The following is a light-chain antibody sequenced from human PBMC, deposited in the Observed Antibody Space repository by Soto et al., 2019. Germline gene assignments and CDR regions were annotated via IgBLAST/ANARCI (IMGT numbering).Light chain of an antibody. V-gene: IGLV1-44*01. CDR1: FSNIGDNA. J-gene: IGLJ2*01. Sequence: QSVLTQPPSLSATPGQRVNISCSGSFSNIGDNAVNWFQHLPGAVPKLLIFSNHQRPSGVPDRFSGSKSGTSASLAISGLQTEDEADYYCSAWDDSLVVVFGGGTKVTVL. CDR3: SAWDDSLVVV. CDR2: SNH.